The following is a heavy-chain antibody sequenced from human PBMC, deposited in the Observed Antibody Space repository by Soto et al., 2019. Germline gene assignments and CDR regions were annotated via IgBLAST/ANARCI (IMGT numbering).Heavy chain of an antibody. V-gene: IGHV3-21*01. D-gene: IGHD2-15*01. CDR1: GFTLSSYS. CDR3: ARALGGGYDYMDG. Sequence: EVQLVESGGGLVKPGGSLRLSCAASGFTLSSYSMNWVRQAPGKGLEWVSSISSSSRSIHYADSVKGRFTISRDNAGNSLYLQMNSLRAEDTALYYCARALGGGYDYMDGWGKGTTVTVSS. J-gene: IGHJ6*03. CDR2: ISSSSRSI.